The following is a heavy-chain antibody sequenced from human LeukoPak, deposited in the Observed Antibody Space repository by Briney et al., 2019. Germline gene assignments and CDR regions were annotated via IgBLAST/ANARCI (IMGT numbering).Heavy chain of an antibody. CDR3: ARGDYYDSSGYYLTGTGQIDY. V-gene: IGHV7-4-1*02. D-gene: IGHD3-22*01. J-gene: IGHJ4*02. Sequence: ASVKVSCKASGYTFTGYYMHWVRQAPGQGLEWMGWINTDTGNPTYAQGFTGRFVFSLDTSVSTAYLQISSLKAEDTAVYYCARGDYYDSSGYYLTGTGQIDYWGQGTLVTVSS. CDR2: INTDTGNP. CDR1: GYTFTGYY.